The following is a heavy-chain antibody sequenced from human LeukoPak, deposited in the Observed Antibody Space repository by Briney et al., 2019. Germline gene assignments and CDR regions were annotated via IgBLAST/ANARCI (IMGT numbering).Heavy chain of an antibody. CDR1: GFTFNSYS. V-gene: IGHV3-7*01. CDR3: ARAPREWLLGYHFEY. J-gene: IGHJ4*02. D-gene: IGHD3-3*01. CDR2: IKHDGSEK. Sequence: GGSLRLSCAASGFTFNSYSMHWVRQAPGKGLEWVANIKHDGSEKYYVDSVKGRFAISRDNGKNSLYLQMNSLRVEDMAVYYCARAPREWLLGYHFEYWGQGTLVTVSS.